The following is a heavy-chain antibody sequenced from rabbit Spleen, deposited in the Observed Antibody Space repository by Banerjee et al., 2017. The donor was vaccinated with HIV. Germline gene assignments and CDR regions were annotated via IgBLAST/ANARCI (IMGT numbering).Heavy chain of an antibody. CDR1: GFDFSSYG. D-gene: IGHD7-1*01. V-gene: IGHV1S47*01. Sequence: QEQLEESGGDLVQPGGSLKLSCKVSGFDFSSYGVSWVRQAPGKGLEWIGYIDPVFGSTVYATWVNGRFTISSHNAQNTLYLQLNSLTAADTATYFCVREAGYAGYGDGNLWGQGTLVTVS. CDR2: IDPVFGST. J-gene: IGHJ4*01. CDR3: VREAGYAGYGDGNL.